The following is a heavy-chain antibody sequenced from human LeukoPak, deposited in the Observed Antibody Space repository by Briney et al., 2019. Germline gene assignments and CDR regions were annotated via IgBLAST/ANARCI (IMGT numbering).Heavy chain of an antibody. V-gene: IGHV1-46*01. CDR1: GYTFTSYY. Sequence: ASVKVSCKASGYTFTSYYMHWVRQAPGQGLEWMGIINPSGGSTSYAQKFQGRVTITRNTSISTAYMELSSLRSEDTAVYYCARETYYYGSGSYQSLYYFDYWGQGTLVTVSS. D-gene: IGHD3-10*01. CDR2: INPSGGST. J-gene: IGHJ4*02. CDR3: ARETYYYGSGSYQSLYYFDY.